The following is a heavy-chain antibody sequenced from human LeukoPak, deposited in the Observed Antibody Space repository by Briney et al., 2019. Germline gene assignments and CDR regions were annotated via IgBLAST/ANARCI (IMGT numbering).Heavy chain of an antibody. J-gene: IGHJ5*02. Sequence: ASVKVSCKASGGTFSSYAISWVRQAPGQGLEWMGRIIPILGIANYAQKFEGRVTITADKSTGTAYMELSSLRSEDTAVYYCARDRDIVATITGFNWFDPWGQGTLVTVSS. D-gene: IGHD5-12*01. CDR3: ARDRDIVATITGFNWFDP. CDR1: GGTFSSYA. CDR2: IIPILGIA. V-gene: IGHV1-69*04.